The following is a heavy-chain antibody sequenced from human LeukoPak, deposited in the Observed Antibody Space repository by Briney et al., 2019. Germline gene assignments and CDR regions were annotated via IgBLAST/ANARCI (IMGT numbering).Heavy chain of an antibody. J-gene: IGHJ3*02. V-gene: IGHV1-58*01. D-gene: IGHD3-9*01. CDR3: AAPSLNDILTGPSGAFDI. Sequence: GASVKVSCKASGFTLRSSAVQWARQARGPPLEWTGWIVVGSGNTNYAQKFQERVTITRDMSTSTAYMELSSLRSEDTAVYYCAAPSLNDILTGPSGAFDIWGQGTMVTVSS. CDR2: IVVGSGNT. CDR1: GFTLRSSA.